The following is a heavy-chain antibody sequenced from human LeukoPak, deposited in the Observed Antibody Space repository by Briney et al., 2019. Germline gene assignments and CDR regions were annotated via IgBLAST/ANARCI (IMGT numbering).Heavy chain of an antibody. CDR1: GGSISSYY. CDR2: IYYSGST. V-gene: IGHV4-59*12. CDR3: ARIPSPGWFDP. J-gene: IGHJ5*02. Sequence: SETLSLTCTVSGGSISSYYWSWIRQPPGKGLEWIGNIYYSGSTYYNPSLKSRVTISINTSKNQFSLSLTSVTAADTAVYYCARIPSPGWFDPWGQGTLVTVSS.